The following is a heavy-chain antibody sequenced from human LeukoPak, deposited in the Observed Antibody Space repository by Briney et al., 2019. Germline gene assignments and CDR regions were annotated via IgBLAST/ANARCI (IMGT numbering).Heavy chain of an antibody. CDR1: GFTVSSNY. Sequence: GSLRLSCAASGFTVSSNYMSWVRQPPGKGLEWIGEINHSGSTNYNPSLKSRVIILLDTSKNQFSLNLSSVTAADTAVYYCARRPRGIIIKSWFDSWGQGTLVTVSA. D-gene: IGHD3-10*01. CDR2: INHSGST. V-gene: IGHV4-34*01. J-gene: IGHJ5*01. CDR3: ARRPRGIIIKSWFDS.